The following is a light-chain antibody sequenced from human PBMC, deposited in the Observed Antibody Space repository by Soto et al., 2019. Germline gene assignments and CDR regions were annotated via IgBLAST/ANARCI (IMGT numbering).Light chain of an antibody. CDR1: QSIVSRY. J-gene: IGKJ1*01. V-gene: IGKV3-20*01. Sequence: EIVLTQSPGTLSLSPGERATLSCRASQSIVSRYLAWYQHKPGQAPRLLIYGASFRATGIPDRFSGSGSGTDVTLTISRLEPEDSAVYYCQHYTTPPRWTFGQGTKVEIK. CDR3: QHYTTPPRWT. CDR2: GAS.